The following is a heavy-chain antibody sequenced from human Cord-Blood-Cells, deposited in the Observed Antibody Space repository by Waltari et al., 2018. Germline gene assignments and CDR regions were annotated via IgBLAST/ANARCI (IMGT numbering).Heavy chain of an antibody. J-gene: IGHJ3*02. D-gene: IGHD1-26*01. CDR2: INPNSGGT. Sequence: QVQLVQSGAEVKQPGASVKVSCKASGYTFTGYTMHWVRHAPEQGLEWMGWINPNSGGTNYAQKFQGWVTMTRDTSISTAYMELSRLRSDDTAVYYCARAPYIVGATTNAFDIWGQGTMVTVSS. V-gene: IGHV1-2*04. CDR1: GYTFTGYT. CDR3: ARAPYIVGATTNAFDI.